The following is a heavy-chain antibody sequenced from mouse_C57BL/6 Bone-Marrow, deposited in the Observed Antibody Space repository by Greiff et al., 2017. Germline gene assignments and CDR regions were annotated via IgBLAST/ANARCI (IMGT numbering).Heavy chain of an antibody. CDR1: GYTFTSYW. CDR3: ARHYYGSSYGYFDV. D-gene: IGHD1-1*01. Sequence: VQLQQSGAELVRPGSSVKLSCKASGYTFTSYWMDWVKQRPGQGLEWIGNIYPSDSETHYNQKFKDKATLTVDKSSSTAYMQLSSRTSEDSAVYYCARHYYGSSYGYFDVWGTGTTVTVSS. J-gene: IGHJ1*03. V-gene: IGHV1-61*01. CDR2: IYPSDSET.